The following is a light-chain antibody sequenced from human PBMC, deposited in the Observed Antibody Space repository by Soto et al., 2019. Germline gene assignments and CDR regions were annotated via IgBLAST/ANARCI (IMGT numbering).Light chain of an antibody. CDR3: QQLNSYPIT. CDR1: QSIGSC. CDR2: GAS. J-gene: IGKJ5*01. V-gene: IGKV1-9*01. Sequence: DIQLTQSPSTLSASLGDRVTITCRASQSIGSCLAWFQQKPGKAPNLLIYGASTLQSGVPSRFGGSGSGTDFTLTISSLQPEDFATYYCQQLNSYPITFGQGTRLEIK.